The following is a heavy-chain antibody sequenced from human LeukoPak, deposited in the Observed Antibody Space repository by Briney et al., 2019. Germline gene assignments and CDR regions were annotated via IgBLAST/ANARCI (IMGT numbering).Heavy chain of an antibody. CDR3: ARDLGWGYGSGSFFDY. V-gene: IGHV4-61*02. CDR1: GGSISSGYYY. Sequence: SSETLSLTCTVSGGSISSGYYYWSWIRQPAGKGLEWIGRIYTSGSTNYNPSLKSRVTISVDTSKNQFSLKLSSVTAADTAVYYCARDLGWGYGSGSFFDYWGQGTLVTVSS. CDR2: IYTSGST. D-gene: IGHD3-10*01. J-gene: IGHJ4*02.